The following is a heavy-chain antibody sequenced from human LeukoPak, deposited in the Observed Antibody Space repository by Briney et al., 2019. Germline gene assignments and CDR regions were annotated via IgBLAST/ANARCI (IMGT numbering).Heavy chain of an antibody. CDR3: ARVLAVAGTGAFDI. D-gene: IGHD6-19*01. V-gene: IGHV3-64*01. CDR1: GFTFSSYA. CDR2: ISSNGGST. Sequence: GGSLRLSCAASGFTFSSYAMHWVRQAPGKGLEYVSAISSNGGSTYYANSVKGRFTISRDNSKNTLYLQMGSLRAEDMAVYYCARVLAVAGTGAFDIWGQGTTVTVSS. J-gene: IGHJ3*02.